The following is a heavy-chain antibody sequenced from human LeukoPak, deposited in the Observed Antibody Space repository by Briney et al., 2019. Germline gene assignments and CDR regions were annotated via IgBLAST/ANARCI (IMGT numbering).Heavy chain of an antibody. D-gene: IGHD5-12*01. CDR2: ISSNGGST. CDR1: GFTFSSYA. V-gene: IGHV3-64*01. CDR3: ASQFGDIVDPYYYYGMDV. Sequence: PGGSLRLSCAASGFTFSSYAMHWVRQAPGKGLEYVSAISSNGGSTYYANSVKGRFTISRDNSKNTLYLQMGSLRAEDMAVYYCASQFGDIVDPYYYYGMDVWGQGTTVTVSS. J-gene: IGHJ6*02.